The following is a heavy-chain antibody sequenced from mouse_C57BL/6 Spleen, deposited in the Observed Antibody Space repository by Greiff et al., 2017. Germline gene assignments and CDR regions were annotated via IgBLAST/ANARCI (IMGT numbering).Heavy chain of an antibody. CDR1: GFTFSSYT. J-gene: IGHJ2*01. CDR2: ISGGGGNT. V-gene: IGHV5-9*01. D-gene: IGHD2-1*01. CDR3: ARIFYYGNSFDY. Sequence: EVQRVESGGGLVKPGGSLKLSCAASGFTFSSYTMSWVRQTPEKRLEWVATISGGGGNTYYPDSVKGRFTISRDNAKNTLYLQMSSLRSEDTALYYCARIFYYGNSFDYWGQGTTLTVSS.